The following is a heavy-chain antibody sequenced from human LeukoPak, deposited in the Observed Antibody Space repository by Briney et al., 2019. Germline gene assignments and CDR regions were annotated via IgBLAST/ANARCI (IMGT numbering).Heavy chain of an antibody. CDR1: GFTFSSYA. D-gene: IGHD5-12*01. V-gene: IGHV3-23*01. CDR2: ISGSGGST. J-gene: IGHJ4*02. CDR3: AKEKGWYSGYDEFDY. Sequence: GGSLRLSCAASGFTFSSYAMSWVRQAPGRGLEWVSAISGSGGSTYYADSVKGRFTISRDNSKNTLYLQMNSLRAEDTAVYYCAKEKGWYSGYDEFDYWGQGTLVTVSS.